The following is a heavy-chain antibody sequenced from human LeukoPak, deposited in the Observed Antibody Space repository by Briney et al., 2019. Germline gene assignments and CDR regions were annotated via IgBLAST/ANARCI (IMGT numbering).Heavy chain of an antibody. J-gene: IGHJ4*02. CDR3: ATGDSDF. V-gene: IGHV3-33*08. Sequence: GGSLRLSCAASEFTFSTSAMSWVRQAPGKGLEWVAVIWYDGSTKYYADSVKGRFTISRDNSKNTLYLQMDSLRAEDTAVYYCATGDSDFWGQGSLVSVSS. CDR2: IWYDGSTK. CDR1: EFTFSTSA. D-gene: IGHD2-15*01.